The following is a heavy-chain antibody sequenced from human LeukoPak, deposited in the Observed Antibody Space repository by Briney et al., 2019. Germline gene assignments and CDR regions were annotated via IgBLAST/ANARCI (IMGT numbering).Heavy chain of an antibody. D-gene: IGHD6-13*01. CDR2: INPTGGST. V-gene: IGHV1-46*01. CDR3: ARDRVIATAGSFDY. CDR1: GYTFTSYY. Sequence: ASVKVSCKASGYTFTSYYMHWVRQAPGQGLEGMGRINPTGGSTTYAQRFQGRVTMTRDTSTNTVYMELRSLRSEDTAVYYYARDRVIATAGSFDYWGQGTLVTVSS. J-gene: IGHJ4*02.